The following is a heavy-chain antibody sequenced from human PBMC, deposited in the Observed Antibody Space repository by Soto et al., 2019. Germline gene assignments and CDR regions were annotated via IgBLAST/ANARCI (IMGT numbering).Heavy chain of an antibody. CDR3: GRDHCSGGSCLFDY. CDR1: GGTFSSYA. J-gene: IGHJ4*02. Sequence: SVKVSCKASGGTFSSYAISWVRQAPGQGLEWMGGIIPIFGTANYAQKFQGRVTITADESTSTAYMELSSLRSEDTAVYYCGRDHCSGGSCLFDYWGQGTLVTVSS. V-gene: IGHV1-69*13. CDR2: IIPIFGTA. D-gene: IGHD2-15*01.